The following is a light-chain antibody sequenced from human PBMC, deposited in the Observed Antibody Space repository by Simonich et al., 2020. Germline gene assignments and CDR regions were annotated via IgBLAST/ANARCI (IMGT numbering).Light chain of an antibody. Sequence: QSALTQPRSVSGSPGQSVTISCPGTSSDVGGYNYVSWYQQHPGKAPKLIIYDFSKRPSGVPDRFSGSKSGNTASLTISGLQAEDEADYYCCSYAGSYTWVFGGGTKLTVL. J-gene: IGLJ3*02. CDR1: SSDVGGYNY. V-gene: IGLV2-11*01. CDR3: CSYAGSYTWV. CDR2: DFS.